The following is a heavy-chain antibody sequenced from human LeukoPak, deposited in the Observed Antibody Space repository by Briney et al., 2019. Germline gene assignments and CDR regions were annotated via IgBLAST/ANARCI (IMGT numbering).Heavy chain of an antibody. CDR3: ARCLLITFGGVIEPFDY. J-gene: IGHJ4*02. D-gene: IGHD3-16*02. CDR1: GFTFSSYS. V-gene: IGHV3-48*02. CDR2: ISSSSTI. Sequence: PGGSLRLSCAASGFTFSSYSMNWVRQAPGKGLEWVSYISSSSTIYYADSVKGRFTISRDSAKNSLYLQMNSLRDEDTAVYYCARCLLITFGGVIEPFDYWGQGTLVTVSS.